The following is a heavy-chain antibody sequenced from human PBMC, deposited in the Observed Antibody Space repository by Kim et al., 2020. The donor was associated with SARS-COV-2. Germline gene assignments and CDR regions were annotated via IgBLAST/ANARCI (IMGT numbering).Heavy chain of an antibody. Sequence: KGRFTISRDNSKNTLYLQRNSLRAEDTAVYYCAKLPHSTIFGVVSSDFDYWGQGTLVTVSS. J-gene: IGHJ4*02. D-gene: IGHD3-3*01. CDR3: AKLPHSTIFGVVSSDFDY. V-gene: IGHV3-30*02.